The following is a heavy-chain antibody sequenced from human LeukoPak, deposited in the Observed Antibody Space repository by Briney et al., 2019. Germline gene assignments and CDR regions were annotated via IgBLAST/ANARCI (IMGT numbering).Heavy chain of an antibody. CDR3: ARDSSGWHPFDY. D-gene: IGHD6-19*01. V-gene: IGHV1-46*01. CDR2: INPSGGST. CDR1: GYTFTSYY. Sequence: ASVKVSCKASGYTFTSYYMHWVRQAPGQGLEWMGIINPSGGSTSYAQKFQGGVTMTRDTSTSTVYMELSSLRSEDTAVYYCARDSSGWHPFDYWGQGTLVTVSS. J-gene: IGHJ4*02.